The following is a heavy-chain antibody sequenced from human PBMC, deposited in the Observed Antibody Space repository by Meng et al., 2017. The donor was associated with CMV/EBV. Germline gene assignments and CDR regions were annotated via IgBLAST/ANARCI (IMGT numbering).Heavy chain of an antibody. J-gene: IGHJ4*02. D-gene: IGHD3-10*01. CDR1: GFTFSSYA. CDR3: AKDHPYYYGSGSYSGGYYFDY. CDR2: ISGSGGST. V-gene: IGHV3-23*01. Sequence: GESLKISCAASGFTFSSYAMSWVRQAPGKGLEWVSAISGSGGSTYYADSVKGRFTISRDNSKNTLYLQMNSLRAEDTAVYYSAKDHPYYYGSGSYSGGYYFDYWGQGTLVTVSS.